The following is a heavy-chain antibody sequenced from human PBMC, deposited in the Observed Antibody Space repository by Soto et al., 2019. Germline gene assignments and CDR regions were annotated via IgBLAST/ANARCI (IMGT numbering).Heavy chain of an antibody. D-gene: IGHD3-16*01. Sequence: EVQLVESGGGLVQPGGSLRLSCAASGFTVSTKYMSWVRQAPGKGLEWVSAIYSGGSTFYADSVRGRFTISRDNSKNTVNLQMNSLRAEDTAVYYCARDPWAADYWDQGTLVTVSS. J-gene: IGHJ4*02. CDR1: GFTVSTKY. CDR3: ARDPWAADY. V-gene: IGHV3-66*01. CDR2: IYSGGST.